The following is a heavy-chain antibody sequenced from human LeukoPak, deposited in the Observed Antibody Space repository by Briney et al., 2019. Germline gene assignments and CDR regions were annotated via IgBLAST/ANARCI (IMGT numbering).Heavy chain of an antibody. V-gene: IGHV3-23*01. J-gene: IGHJ4*02. CDR3: AKALRYCSRTSCHAFDY. CDR2: ISGSGGST. Sequence: GGSLRLSCAASGLTFSSYAMSWVRQAPGKGLEWVSAISGSGGSTYYADSVKGRFIISRDNSKNTLYLQMNSLRAEDTAVYYCAKALRYCSRTSCHAFDYWGQGTLVTVSS. CDR1: GLTFSSYA. D-gene: IGHD2-2*01.